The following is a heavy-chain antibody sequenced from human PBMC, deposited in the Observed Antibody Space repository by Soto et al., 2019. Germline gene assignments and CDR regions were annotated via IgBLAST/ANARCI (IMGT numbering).Heavy chain of an antibody. CDR3: ARVGSVYYYYGMDV. Sequence: LRLSCAASGFTFSSYWMSWVRQAPGKGLEWVANIKQDGSEKYYVDSVKGRFTISRDNAKNSLYLQMNSLRAEDTAVYYCARVGSVYYYYGMDVWGQGTTVTVSS. CDR2: IKQDGSEK. D-gene: IGHD6-25*01. CDR1: GFTFSSYW. J-gene: IGHJ6*02. V-gene: IGHV3-7*05.